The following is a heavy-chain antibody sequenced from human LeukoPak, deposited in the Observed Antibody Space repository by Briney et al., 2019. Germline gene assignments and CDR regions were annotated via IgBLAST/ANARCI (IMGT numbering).Heavy chain of an antibody. CDR1: GFTFTSFT. V-gene: IGHV3-33*01. CDR2: IWSDGSNS. CDR3: TRKNLAWRQYFDS. Sequence: PGRSLRLSCTASGFTFTSFTMHWVRQTPGKGLEWVALIWSDGSNSGYADSVKGRFTISRDNSKKTVSLQMNRLTAEDTAVYYFTRKNLAWRQYFDSWGQGTLVTVSS. J-gene: IGHJ4*02.